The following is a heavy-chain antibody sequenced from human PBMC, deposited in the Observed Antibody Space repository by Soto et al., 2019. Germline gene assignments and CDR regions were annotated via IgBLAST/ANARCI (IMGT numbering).Heavy chain of an antibody. CDR1: GFTFKESA. D-gene: IGHD6-19*01. V-gene: IGHV3-23*04. Sequence: EVRLVEAGGGLKQPGGSLRLSCAASGFTFKESAMNWVRQAPGKGLGWVASISDTGASTWYAESVRGRLSISRDNSKNTLYLQMSSLRGEDTAVYYCAKGRGCGWAWYFDNWGQGTLVTVSS. CDR3: AKGRGCGWAWYFDN. CDR2: ISDTGAST. J-gene: IGHJ4*02.